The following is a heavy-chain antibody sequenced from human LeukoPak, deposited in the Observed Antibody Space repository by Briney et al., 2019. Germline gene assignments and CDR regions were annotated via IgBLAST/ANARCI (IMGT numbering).Heavy chain of an antibody. Sequence: PGGSLRLSCAASGFTFSSYSMNWVRQAPGKGLEWVSSISSSSSYIYYADSVKGRFTISRDNAKTSLYLQMNSLRAEDTAVYYCASSGPRVNYYYYGMDVWGKGTTVTVSS. CDR2: ISSSSSYI. V-gene: IGHV3-21*01. D-gene: IGHD5-12*01. CDR3: ASSGPRVNYYYYGMDV. CDR1: GFTFSSYS. J-gene: IGHJ6*04.